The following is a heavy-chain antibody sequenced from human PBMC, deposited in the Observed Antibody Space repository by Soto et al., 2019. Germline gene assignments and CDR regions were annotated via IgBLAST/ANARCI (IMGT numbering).Heavy chain of an antibody. CDR2: INHSGST. J-gene: IGHJ4*02. Sequence: PSETLSLTCAVYGGSFSGYYWSWIRQPPGKGLEWIGEINHSGSTNYNPSLKSRVTISVDTSKNQFSLKLSSVTAADTAVYYCARALAFGGVIVGFVPYYFDYWGQGTLVTVSS. CDR3: ARALAFGGVIVGFVPYYFDY. CDR1: GGSFSGYY. V-gene: IGHV4-34*01. D-gene: IGHD3-16*02.